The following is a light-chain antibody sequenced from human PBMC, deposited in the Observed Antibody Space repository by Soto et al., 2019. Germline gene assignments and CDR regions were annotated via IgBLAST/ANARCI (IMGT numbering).Light chain of an antibody. Sequence: EIVLTQSPATLSLSPGSRSTLSCRASQSPSIKLAWYQQKPCQAPTLLIYDASTRATGIPARFSGSGSGTDFTLTISSLEPEDFAVYFCQHRASWPLTFGGGTTVDNK. CDR1: QSPSIK. CDR3: QHRASWPLT. J-gene: IGKJ4*01. CDR2: DAS. V-gene: IGKV3-11*01.